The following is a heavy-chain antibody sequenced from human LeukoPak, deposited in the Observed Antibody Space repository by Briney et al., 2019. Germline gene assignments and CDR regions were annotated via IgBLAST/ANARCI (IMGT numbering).Heavy chain of an antibody. CDR2: ISGSSCST. J-gene: IGHJ4*02. D-gene: IGHD3-22*01. CDR1: GFTFNTYA. V-gene: IGHV3-23*01. CDR3: AKLLYYYDSSQPY. Sequence: GGSLRLCCGASGFTFNTYAMSWVRKAPGRGLEWGSCISGSSCSTYYADSVKGRFTSSRDNTKNTLYLQMNSLRAEDSDVYYCAKLLYYYDSSQPYWGQGTLVTVSS.